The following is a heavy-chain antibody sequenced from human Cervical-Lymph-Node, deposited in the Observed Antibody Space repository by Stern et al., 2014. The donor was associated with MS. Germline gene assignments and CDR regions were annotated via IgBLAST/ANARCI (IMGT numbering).Heavy chain of an antibody. CDR3: ARDDYGDIYYYGMDV. CDR1: GGTFSSYA. Sequence: VQLVESGAEVKKPGSSGKVSCKASGGTFSSYAISWVRQAPGQGLEWMGGGIPIFGTANYAQKFQGRVTITADESTSTAYMELSSLRSEDTAVYYCARDDYGDIYYYGMDVWGQGTTVTVSS. J-gene: IGHJ6*02. D-gene: IGHD4-17*01. V-gene: IGHV1-69*01. CDR2: GIPIFGTA.